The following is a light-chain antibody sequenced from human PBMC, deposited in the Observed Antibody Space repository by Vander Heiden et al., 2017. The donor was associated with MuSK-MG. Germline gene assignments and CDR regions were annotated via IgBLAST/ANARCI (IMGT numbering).Light chain of an antibody. CDR2: RDS. CDR1: NTGSKN. J-gene: IGLJ1*01. Sequence: SYEVTQTLSVSVALGQTARMPCGGNNTGSKNVHWYQQKTGQAPLLVIYRDSNRPSGIPERFSASNSANTATLTISRAQAGDDADYYCQVWDSSTYVFGTGTKVTVL. CDR3: QVWDSSTYV. V-gene: IGLV3-9*01.